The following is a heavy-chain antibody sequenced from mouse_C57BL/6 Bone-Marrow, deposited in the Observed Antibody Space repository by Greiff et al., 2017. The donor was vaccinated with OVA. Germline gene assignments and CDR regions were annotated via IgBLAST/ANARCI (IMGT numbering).Heavy chain of an antibody. CDR2: INPSSGYT. D-gene: IGHD2-5*01. CDR3: ARRNYSKRWFAY. V-gene: IGHV1-4*01. J-gene: IGHJ3*01. CDR1: GYTFTSYT. Sequence: VQLQESGAELSRPGASVKMSCKASGYTFTSYTMHWVKQRPGQGLEWIGYINPSSGYTKYNQKFKDKATLTADKSSSTAYMQLSSLTSEDSAVYYCARRNYSKRWFAYWGQGTLVTVSA.